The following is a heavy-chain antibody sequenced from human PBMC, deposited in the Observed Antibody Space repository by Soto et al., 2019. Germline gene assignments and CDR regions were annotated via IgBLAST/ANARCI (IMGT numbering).Heavy chain of an antibody. D-gene: IGHD2-8*02. CDR2: IRTNTNNYAT. CDR1: GFSFSGSA. Sequence: GGSLRLSCAASGFSFSGSALHWVRQASGKGLEWVGHIRTNTNNYATSYAVSVSGRFTISRDDSRSTAYLQMNSLKTEDTAVYYCSFLYKYWRPPDAYAIPAQRSMV. J-gene: IGHJ3*02. V-gene: IGHV3-73*01. CDR3: SFLYKYWRPPDAYAI.